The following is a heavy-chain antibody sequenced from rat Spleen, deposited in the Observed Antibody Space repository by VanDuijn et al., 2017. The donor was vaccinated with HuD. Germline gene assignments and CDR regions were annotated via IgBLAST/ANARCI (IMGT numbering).Heavy chain of an antibody. V-gene: IGHV3-3*01. D-gene: IGHD1-12*02. Sequence: EVQLQESGPGLVKPSQSLSLTCSFTAYSITSSYRWNWIRKFPGNKLDWLGYINSAGSTNYNPSLKSRISITRDTSKNQFFLQVNSVTTEDTATYYCARAYYDGTYYDYWGQGVMVTVSS. CDR3: ARAYYDGTYYDY. J-gene: IGHJ2*01. CDR1: AYSITSSYR. CDR2: INSAGST.